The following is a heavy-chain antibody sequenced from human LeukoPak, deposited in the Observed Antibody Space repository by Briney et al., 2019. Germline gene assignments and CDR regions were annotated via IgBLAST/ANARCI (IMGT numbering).Heavy chain of an antibody. CDR3: ARQTSSGPFDY. CDR1: GGSISSSSYY. Sequence: PSETLSLTCTVSGGSISSSSYYWGWIRQPPGKGLEWIVSIYYSGSTYYNPSLKSRVTISVDTSKNQFSLKLSSVTAADTAVYYCARQTSSGPFDYWGQGTLVTVSS. D-gene: IGHD6-19*01. V-gene: IGHV4-39*01. CDR2: IYYSGST. J-gene: IGHJ4*02.